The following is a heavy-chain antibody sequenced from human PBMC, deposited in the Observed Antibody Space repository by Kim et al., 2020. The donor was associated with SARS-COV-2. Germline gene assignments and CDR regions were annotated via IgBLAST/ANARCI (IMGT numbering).Heavy chain of an antibody. CDR2: IYYSGST. CDR3: ASFLNPYSSSWYSVP. V-gene: IGHV4-39*01. D-gene: IGHD6-13*01. Sequence: SETLSLTCTVSGGSISSSSYYWGWIRQPPGKGLEWIGSIYYSGSTYYNPSLKSRVTISVDTSKNQFSLKLSSVTAADTAVYYCASFLNPYSSSWYSVPWGQGTLVTVSS. J-gene: IGHJ5*02. CDR1: GGSISSSSYY.